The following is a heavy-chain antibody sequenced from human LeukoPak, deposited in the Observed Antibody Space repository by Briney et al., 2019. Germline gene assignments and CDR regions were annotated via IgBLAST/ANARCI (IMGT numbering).Heavy chain of an antibody. D-gene: IGHD2-21*01. Sequence: GASVEVSCKASGYTFTSYDINWVRQATGQGLEYLGWMNPKSGYTGYAQKFQGRVTMTRSTSISTAYMELSSLTFEDTAVYYCTRSVRNGHIDYWGQGTLVTVSP. CDR3: TRSVRNGHIDY. J-gene: IGHJ4*02. CDR1: GYTFTSYD. V-gene: IGHV1-8*01. CDR2: MNPKSGYT.